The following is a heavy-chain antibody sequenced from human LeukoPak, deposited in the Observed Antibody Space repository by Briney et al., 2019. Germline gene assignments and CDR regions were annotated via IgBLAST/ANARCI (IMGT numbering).Heavy chain of an antibody. CDR2: ISRTGDST. J-gene: IGHJ4*02. CDR3: AKMSVHMVVVGAPLDF. D-gene: IGHD2-21*01. V-gene: IGHV3-23*01. CDR1: GFAFSTYA. Sequence: GGSLRLSCAASGFAFSTYAMIWVRQTPGKGLEWVSHISRTGDSTIYGDAVKGRFTISRDNSKNTLYLQMNSLRIGDTAVYYCAKMSVHMVVVGAPLDFWGQGTMVTVSS.